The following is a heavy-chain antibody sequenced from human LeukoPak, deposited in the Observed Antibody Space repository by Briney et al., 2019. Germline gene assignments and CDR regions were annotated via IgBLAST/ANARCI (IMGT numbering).Heavy chain of an antibody. J-gene: IGHJ4*02. V-gene: IGHV5-51*01. CDR3: ARAPIWAAAEGALDY. CDR2: FYPGDSDT. CDR1: GYDFNFYW. D-gene: IGHD6-13*01. Sequence: GESLKISCKGSGYDFNFYWIGWVRQMPGEGLEWMGIFYPGDSDTRYSPSFKGQVTISADKSISTAYLQWSSLKASDTAMYYCARAPIWAAAEGALDYWGQGTLVTVSS.